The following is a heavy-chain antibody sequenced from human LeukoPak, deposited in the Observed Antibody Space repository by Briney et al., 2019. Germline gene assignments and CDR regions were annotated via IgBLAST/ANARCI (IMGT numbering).Heavy chain of an antibody. CDR3: ARESRVTIFGVVKDPL. CDR1: GFTFSSYS. J-gene: IGHJ4*02. V-gene: IGHV3-21*01. D-gene: IGHD3-3*01. CDR2: ISSSSSYI. Sequence: PGGSLRLSCAASGFTFSSYSMNWVRQAPGKGLEWVSSISSSSSYIYYADSVKGRFTISRDNAKNSLYLQMNSLRAEDTAVYYCARESRVTIFGVVKDPLWGQGTLVTVSS.